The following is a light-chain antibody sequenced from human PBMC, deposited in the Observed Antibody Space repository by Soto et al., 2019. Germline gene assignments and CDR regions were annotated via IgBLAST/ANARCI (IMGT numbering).Light chain of an antibody. Sequence: DIPMTQSPSSLSTSVGDRVTITCRASQGISNYLAWYQQKPGKVPKLLIYAASTLQSGVPSQFSGSGSGTDFTLTISRLQPEDVATYYCQKCGIAPFTFGGGTKVELK. CDR1: QGISNY. CDR3: QKCGIAPFT. V-gene: IGKV1-27*01. J-gene: IGKJ4*01. CDR2: AAS.